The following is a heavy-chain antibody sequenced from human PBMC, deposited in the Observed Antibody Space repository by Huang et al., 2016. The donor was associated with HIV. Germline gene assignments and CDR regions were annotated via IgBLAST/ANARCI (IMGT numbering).Heavy chain of an antibody. D-gene: IGHD3-22*01. CDR1: GFSISSYW. CDR3: ARDPRIQSWLNFFDY. V-gene: IGHV3-74*01. Sequence: EVQLVESGGGLVQPGGSLRLSCAASGFSISSYWLPWGRQAPGKGRVWVSRINSGGRSTSSADSVKGRFTISRDNAKNTLYLQMNSLRAEDTAVYYCARDPRIQSWLNFFDYWGQGTLVSVSS. J-gene: IGHJ4*02. CDR2: INSGGRST.